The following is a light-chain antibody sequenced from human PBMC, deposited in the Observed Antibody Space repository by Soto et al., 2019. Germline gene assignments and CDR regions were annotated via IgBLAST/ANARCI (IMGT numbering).Light chain of an antibody. CDR1: QSVSSY. Sequence: EIALTQSPATLSLSPGERATLSCRASQSVSSYLAWYQQKPGQAPRLLIYDASNRATGIPARFSGSGSGTDFTLTISSLEPEDFAVYYCQQRSNWPITFGQGTRLEIX. CDR3: QQRSNWPIT. CDR2: DAS. J-gene: IGKJ5*01. V-gene: IGKV3-11*01.